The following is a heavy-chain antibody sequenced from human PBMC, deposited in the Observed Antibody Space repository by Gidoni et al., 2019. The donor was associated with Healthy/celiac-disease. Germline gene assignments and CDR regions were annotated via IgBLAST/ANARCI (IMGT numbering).Heavy chain of an antibody. D-gene: IGHD1-1*01. CDR2: IYTSGST. Sequence: QVQLQESGPGLVKPSQTLSLTCTVSGGSIRRGSYHWSWIRQPAGKGLEWIGRIYTSGSTNYNPSLKSRVTISVDTSKNQFSLKLSSVTAADTAVYYCARAGDGYNYDYYYYYGMDVWGQGTTVTVSS. J-gene: IGHJ6*02. CDR3: ARAGDGYNYDYYYYYGMDV. CDR1: GGSIRRGSYH. V-gene: IGHV4-61*02.